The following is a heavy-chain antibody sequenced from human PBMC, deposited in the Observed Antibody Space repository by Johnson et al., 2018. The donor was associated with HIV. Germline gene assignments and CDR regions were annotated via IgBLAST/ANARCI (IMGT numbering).Heavy chain of an antibody. V-gene: IGHV3-30*04. Sequence: QVQLVESGGGVVQPGRSLRLSCAASGFTFSSYAMHWVRQAPAKGLEWVAVISYDGSEKYYADSVKGRFTISRDNSKNTLYLQMHSLTPEDTAVYYCAREKTTPDAFDIWGQGTMVTVSS. D-gene: IGHD4-11*01. CDR2: ISYDGSEK. CDR3: AREKTTPDAFDI. CDR1: GFTFSSYA. J-gene: IGHJ3*02.